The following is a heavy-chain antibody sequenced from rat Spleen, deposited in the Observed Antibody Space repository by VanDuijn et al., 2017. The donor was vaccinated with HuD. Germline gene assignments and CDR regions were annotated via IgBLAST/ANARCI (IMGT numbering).Heavy chain of an antibody. Sequence: EVQLVESGGGLVQPGRSLKLSCAASGFTFSNYDMAWVRQAPTKGLEWVASISTGGGNTYYRDSVKGRFTISRDNAKSTLYLQMDSLRSEDTATYYCARQGYYDGTYYWYFDFWGPGTMVTVSS. CDR1: GFTFSNYD. J-gene: IGHJ1*01. D-gene: IGHD1-12*02. CDR3: ARQGYYDGTYYWYFDF. V-gene: IGHV5S23*01. CDR2: ISTGGGNT.